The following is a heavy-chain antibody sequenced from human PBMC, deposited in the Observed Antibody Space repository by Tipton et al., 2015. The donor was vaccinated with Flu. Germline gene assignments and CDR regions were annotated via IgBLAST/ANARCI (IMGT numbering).Heavy chain of an antibody. Sequence: QVQLVQSGAEVKKPGASLKVSCLTSGYIFTNFHMHWVRQAPGLGLEWMGRIDPDSGTTTYAQKFQGRVTLTRDTSINMAYMELTSLRSDDTAVYYCVRDGVIWYRGLLFSGWGQGTPVTVSS. D-gene: IGHD3-3*01. CDR3: VRDGVIWYRGLLFSG. V-gene: IGHV1-2*06. CDR1: GYIFTNFH. CDR2: IDPDSGTT. J-gene: IGHJ4*02.